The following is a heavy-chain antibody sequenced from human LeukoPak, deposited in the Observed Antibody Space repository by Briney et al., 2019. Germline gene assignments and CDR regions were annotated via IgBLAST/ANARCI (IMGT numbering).Heavy chain of an antibody. CDR3: TRRLDD. V-gene: IGHV3-7*01. CDR2: IKHDGSEK. D-gene: IGHD3-16*01. CDR1: GFSFDSDW. Sequence: GGSLRLSCAASGFSFDSDWMDWVRQAPGKGLEWVANIKHDGSEKNCLDSVKGRFTISRDNAQNSLYLQMNGLRVEDSAVYYCTRRLDDWGQGTLVTVSS. J-gene: IGHJ4*02.